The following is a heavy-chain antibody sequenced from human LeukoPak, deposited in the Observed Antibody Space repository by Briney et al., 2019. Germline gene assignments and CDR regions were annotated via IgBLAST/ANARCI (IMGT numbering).Heavy chain of an antibody. V-gene: IGHV3-30*04. Sequence: GGSLRLSCAASGFTFSSYAMHWVRQAPGKGLEWVAVISYDGSNKYYADSVKGRFTISRDNSKNTLYLQMNSLRAEDTAVYYCAKDGMVGATTGLFYFDYWGQGILVTVSS. CDR3: AKDGMVGATTGLFYFDY. D-gene: IGHD1-26*01. CDR2: ISYDGSNK. CDR1: GFTFSSYA. J-gene: IGHJ4*02.